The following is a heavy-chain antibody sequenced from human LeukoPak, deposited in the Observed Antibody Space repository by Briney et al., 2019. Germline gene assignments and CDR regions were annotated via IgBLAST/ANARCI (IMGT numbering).Heavy chain of an antibody. J-gene: IGHJ4*02. D-gene: IGHD4-17*01. V-gene: IGHV2-5*02. CDR3: ARYTTTTGCFDY. Sequence: SGPTLVNPTQTLTLTCTFSGFSLSTSGVGVGWIRQPPGKALEWLELIYWDDDKGYSPSLKSRLTITKDTSKNQVVLTMTNMDPVDTATYYCARYTTTTGCFDYWGQGTLVTVAS. CDR1: GFSLSTSGVG. CDR2: IYWDDDK.